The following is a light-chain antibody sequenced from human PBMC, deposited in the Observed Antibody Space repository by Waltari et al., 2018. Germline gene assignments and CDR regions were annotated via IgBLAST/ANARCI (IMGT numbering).Light chain of an antibody. V-gene: IGKV3-20*01. CDR2: GSS. CDR3: QHYVPSPPWT. CDR1: QSVSSN. Sequence: EIVLTQSPGTLSLSPGDRATLSCRASQSVSSNLAWYQQKPGQAPRLLISGSSSRATGIPDRFSGSGSGTDFTLTISRLEPEDFAVYYCQHYVPSPPWTFGQGTKVEIK. J-gene: IGKJ1*01.